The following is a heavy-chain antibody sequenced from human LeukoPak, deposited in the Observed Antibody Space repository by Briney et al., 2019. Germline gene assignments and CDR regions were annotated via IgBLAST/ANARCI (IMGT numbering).Heavy chain of an antibody. CDR2: ICTSGST. CDR1: GGSISSYY. CDR3: ARQSSGSYFDY. V-gene: IGHV4-4*09. Sequence: SETLSLTCTVSGGSISSYYWSWIRQPPGKGLEWIGYICTSGSTNYNPSLKSRVTISVDTSKNQFSLKLSSVTAADTAVYYCARQSSGSYFDYWGQGTLVTVSS. D-gene: IGHD1-26*01. J-gene: IGHJ4*02.